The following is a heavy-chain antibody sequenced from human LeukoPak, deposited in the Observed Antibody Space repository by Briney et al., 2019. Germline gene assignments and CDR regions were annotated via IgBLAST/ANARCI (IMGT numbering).Heavy chain of an antibody. D-gene: IGHD6-19*01. CDR1: GFTVSSNY. V-gene: IGHV3-66*01. CDR2: IYSGGST. CDR3: ARFLIAVAGNYFDY. Sequence: PGGSLRLSCAASGFTVSSNYMSWVRQAPGKGLEWVSVIYSGGSTYYADSVKGRFTISRDNSKNTLYLQMNSLRAEDMAVYYCARFLIAVAGNYFDYWGQGTLVTVSS. J-gene: IGHJ4*02.